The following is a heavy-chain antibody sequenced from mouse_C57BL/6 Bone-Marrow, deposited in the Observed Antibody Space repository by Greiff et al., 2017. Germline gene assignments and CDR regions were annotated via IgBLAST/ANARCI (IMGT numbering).Heavy chain of an antibody. D-gene: IGHD2-1*01. V-gene: IGHV14-2*01. CDR1: GFNITDYY. J-gene: IGHJ4*01. CDR3: TPSYFGNYYAMDY. Sequence: VTLKESGAELVKPGASVKLSCTASGFNITDYYMHWVKQRTEQGLEWIGRIDPADGETKYAAKFQGKATITADTSTNTAYLQRSSLTSEDTAVYYCTPSYFGNYYAMDYWGQGTSVTVSS. CDR2: IDPADGET.